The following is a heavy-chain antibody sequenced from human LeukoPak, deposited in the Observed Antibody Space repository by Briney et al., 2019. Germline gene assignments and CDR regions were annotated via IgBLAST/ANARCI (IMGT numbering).Heavy chain of an antibody. D-gene: IGHD3-9*01. CDR3: ARGEEAREAAKADILTGPLGY. CDR2: ISSSSSYI. Sequence: GGSLRLSCAASGFTFSSYSMNWVRQAPGKGLEWVSSISSSSSYIYYADSMKGRFTISRDNAKNSLYLQMNSLRAEDTAVYYCARGEEAREAAKADILTGPLGYWGQGTLVTVSS. V-gene: IGHV3-21*01. CDR1: GFTFSSYS. J-gene: IGHJ4*02.